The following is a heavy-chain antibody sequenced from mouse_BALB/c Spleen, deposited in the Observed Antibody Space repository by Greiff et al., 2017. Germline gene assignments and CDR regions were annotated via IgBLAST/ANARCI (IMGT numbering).Heavy chain of an antibody. CDR3: ARRFIYDGYYGFAY. J-gene: IGHJ3*01. CDR1: GFSLTSYG. D-gene: IGHD2-3*01. V-gene: IGHV2-2*02. CDR2: IWSGGST. Sequence: VQLQQSGPGLVQPSQSLSITCTVSGFSLTSYGVHWVRQSPGKGLEWLGVIWSGGSTDYNAAFISRLSISKDNSKSQVFFKMNSLQANDTAIYYCARRFIYDGYYGFAYWGQGTLVTVSA.